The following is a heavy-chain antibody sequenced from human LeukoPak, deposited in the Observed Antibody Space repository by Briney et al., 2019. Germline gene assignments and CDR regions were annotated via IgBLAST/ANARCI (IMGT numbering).Heavy chain of an antibody. D-gene: IGHD2-21*02. J-gene: IGHJ4*02. Sequence: GESLKISCKSSGYSYTSYWIGWVRQMPGKGLEWMGIIYPGDSDTRYSRSFQGQVTISADKSISTAYLQWSSLKASDTAMYYCAVSCGGDCYKGYFDYWGQGTLVTVSS. CDR2: IYPGDSDT. CDR1: GYSYTSYW. V-gene: IGHV5-51*01. CDR3: AVSCGGDCYKGYFDY.